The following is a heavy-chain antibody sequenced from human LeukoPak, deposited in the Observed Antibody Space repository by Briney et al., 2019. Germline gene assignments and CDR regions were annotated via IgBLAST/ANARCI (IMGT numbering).Heavy chain of an antibody. Sequence: GGSLRLSCAASGFMFSGYAMSWVRQAPGKGLEWVSTISGSDDFTDYADSVKGRFTISRDNSKNTLSLQMNSLRAEDTAVYYCTKMRGIAAAGTLHYWGQGTLVTVSS. J-gene: IGHJ4*02. CDR1: GFMFSGYA. CDR3: TKMRGIAAAGTLHY. CDR2: ISGSDDFT. V-gene: IGHV3-23*01. D-gene: IGHD6-13*01.